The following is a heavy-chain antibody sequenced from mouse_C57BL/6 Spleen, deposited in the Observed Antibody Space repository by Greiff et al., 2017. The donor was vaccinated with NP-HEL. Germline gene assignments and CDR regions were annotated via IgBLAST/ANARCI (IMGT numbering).Heavy chain of an antibody. CDR1: GFTFSDYG. Sequence: DVQLVESGGGLVKPGGSLKLSCAASGFTFSDYGMHWVRQAPEKGLEWVAYISSGSSTIYYADTVKGRFTISRDNAKNTLFLQMTSLRSEDTAMYYCARIYGYDGGYAMDYWGQGTSVTVSS. CDR2: ISSGSSTI. CDR3: ARIYGYDGGYAMDY. J-gene: IGHJ4*01. D-gene: IGHD2-2*01. V-gene: IGHV5-17*01.